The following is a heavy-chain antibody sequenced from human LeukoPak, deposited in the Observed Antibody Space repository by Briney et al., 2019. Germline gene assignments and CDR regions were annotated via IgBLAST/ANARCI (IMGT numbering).Heavy chain of an antibody. CDR3: ARDPGIYYGPY. V-gene: IGHV3-48*03. J-gene: IGHJ4*02. CDR2: ISSSSSTI. CDR1: GFTFSSHE. Sequence: GGSLRLSCAASGFTFSSHEMNWVRQAPGKGLEWISYISSSSSTIYYADSVKGRFTISRDNAKNSLYLQMNSLRADDTAVYYCARDPGIYYGPYWGQGTLVTVSS. D-gene: IGHD3-10*01.